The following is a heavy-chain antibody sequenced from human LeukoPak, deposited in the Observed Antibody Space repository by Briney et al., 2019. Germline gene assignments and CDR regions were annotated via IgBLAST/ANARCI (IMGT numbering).Heavy chain of an antibody. D-gene: IGHD3-22*01. CDR3: ARGRRSITMIVVVISRGGYFDY. CDR2: INHSGST. CDR1: GGSFSGYY. Sequence: SETLSLTCAVYGGSFSGYYWSWLRQPPGKGLEWIGEINHSGSTNYNPSLKSRITISVDTSKNQFSLKLSSVTAADTAVYYCARGRRSITMIVVVISRGGYFDYWGQGTLVTVSS. J-gene: IGHJ4*02. V-gene: IGHV4-34*01.